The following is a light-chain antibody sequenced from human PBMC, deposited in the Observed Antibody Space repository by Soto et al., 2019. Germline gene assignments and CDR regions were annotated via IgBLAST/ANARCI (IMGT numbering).Light chain of an antibody. V-gene: IGKV4-1*01. CDR2: WAS. CDR3: QQFYTTPWT. CDR1: QSVLYSSNNKSY. J-gene: IGKJ1*01. Sequence: DIVMTQSPDSLAVSLGERATINCKSSQSVLYSSNNKSYLTWYQHKPGQPPKLLIFWASTRESGVPDRFSGSGSGTDFTLTISSLQAEDVAIYYCQQFYTTPWTFGQGTKVEIK.